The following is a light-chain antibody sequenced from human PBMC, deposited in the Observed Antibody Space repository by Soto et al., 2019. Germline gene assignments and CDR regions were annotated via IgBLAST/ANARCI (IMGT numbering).Light chain of an antibody. CDR2: DNN. V-gene: IGLV1-51*01. CDR1: SSNIENYY. CDR3: GTYDSSLRDGV. J-gene: IGLJ1*01. Sequence: QSVLTQPPSVFAAPGQKVTISCSGSSSNIENYYVSWYQQLPGTAPKLLIYDNNKRPSGIPDRFSGSKSGTSATLDITGLQTGDEADYYCGTYDSSLRDGVFGTGTKVTVL.